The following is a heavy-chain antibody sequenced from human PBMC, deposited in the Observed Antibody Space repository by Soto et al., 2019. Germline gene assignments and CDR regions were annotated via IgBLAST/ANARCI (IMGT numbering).Heavy chain of an antibody. CDR3: ASGRVVMTWYFDY. CDR1: GYTFTNYG. CDR2: IIPIFGTA. V-gene: IGHV1-69*13. J-gene: IGHJ4*02. Sequence: SVKVSCKASGYTFTNYGISWVRQAPGQGLEWMGRIIPIFGTANYAQKFQGRVTITADESTSTAYMELSSLRSEDTAVYYCASGRVVMTWYFDYWGQGTLVTVSS. D-gene: IGHD3-22*01.